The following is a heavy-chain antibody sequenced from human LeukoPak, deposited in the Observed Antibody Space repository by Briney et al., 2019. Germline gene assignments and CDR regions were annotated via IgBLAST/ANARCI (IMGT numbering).Heavy chain of an antibody. CDR3: AREIIAAAGYYYYYGMDV. Sequence: ASVKVSCKASGYTFTGYYMHWVRQVPGQGLEWMGWINPNSGGTNYAQKFQGRVTMTRDTSISTAYMELSRLRSDDTAVYYCAREIIAAAGYYYYYGMDVWGQGTTVTVS. D-gene: IGHD6-13*01. CDR2: INPNSGGT. J-gene: IGHJ6*02. V-gene: IGHV1-2*02. CDR1: GYTFTGYY.